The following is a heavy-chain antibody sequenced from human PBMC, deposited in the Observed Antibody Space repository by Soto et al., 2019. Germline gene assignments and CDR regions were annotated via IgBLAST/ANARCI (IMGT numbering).Heavy chain of an antibody. J-gene: IGHJ3*02. D-gene: IGHD3-22*01. Sequence: ASVKVSCKASGGTFSSYAISWVRQAPGQGLEWMGGIIPIFGTANYAQKFQGRVTITADESTSTAYMELSSLRSEDTAVYYCARGSHYYDSSGYYFISSFGAFDIWGQGTMVTVSS. CDR2: IIPIFGTA. CDR3: ARGSHYYDSSGYYFISSFGAFDI. V-gene: IGHV1-69*13. CDR1: GGTFSSYA.